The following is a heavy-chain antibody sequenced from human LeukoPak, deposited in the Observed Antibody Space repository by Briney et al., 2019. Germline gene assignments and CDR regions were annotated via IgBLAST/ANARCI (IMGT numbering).Heavy chain of an antibody. D-gene: IGHD3-22*01. CDR2: ISGSGGST. CDR1: GFTFSSYA. CDR3: AKASAMIVVVSKHFDY. Sequence: GSLRLSCASSGFTFSSYAMSWVRRAPGKGLEWVSAISGSGGSTYYADSVKGRFTISRDNSKNTLYLQMNSLRAEDTAVYYCAKASAMIVVVSKHFDYWGQGTLVTVSS. V-gene: IGHV3-23*01. J-gene: IGHJ4*02.